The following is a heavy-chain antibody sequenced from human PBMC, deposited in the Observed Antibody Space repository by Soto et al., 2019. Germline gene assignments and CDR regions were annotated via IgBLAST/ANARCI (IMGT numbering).Heavy chain of an antibody. CDR1: GFTFSSYD. CDR2: ISSSSSYI. Sequence: GGSLRLSCAASGFTFSSYDMNWVRQAPGKGLEWVSSISSSSSYIYYADSVKGRFTISRDNAKNSLYLQMNSLRAEDTAVYYCARDQPGYSYGYGLGYWGQGTLVTVSS. CDR3: ARDQPGYSYGYGLGY. V-gene: IGHV3-21*01. D-gene: IGHD5-18*01. J-gene: IGHJ4*02.